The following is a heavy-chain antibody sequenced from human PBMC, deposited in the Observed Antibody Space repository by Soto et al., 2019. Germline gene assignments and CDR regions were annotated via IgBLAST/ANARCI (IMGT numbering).Heavy chain of an antibody. D-gene: IGHD5-12*01. CDR2: MNPNSGNT. J-gene: IGHJ4*02. CDR3: ARSPKDIVATIRTTGIDY. Sequence: GPSVKVSCKASGYIFTSYDINWVRQATGQGLEWMGWMNPNSGNTGYAQKFQGRVTMTRNTSISTAYMELSSLRSEDTAVYYCARSPKDIVATIRTTGIDYWGQGTLVIVSS. V-gene: IGHV1-8*01. CDR1: GYIFTSYD.